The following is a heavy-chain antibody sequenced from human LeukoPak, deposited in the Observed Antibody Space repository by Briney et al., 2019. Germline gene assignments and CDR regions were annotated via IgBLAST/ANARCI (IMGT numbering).Heavy chain of an antibody. D-gene: IGHD4-11*01. CDR3: ARTTVTTDFDY. Sequence: ASVKVSCKASGYTFPSYFMHWVRQAPGQGLEWMGIINPTGGSTTYAQKFQGRVTMTRDTSTSTVYMELSSLRSDDTAVYYCARTTVTTDFDYWGQGTLVTVSS. CDR2: INPTGGST. CDR1: GYTFPSYF. V-gene: IGHV1-46*01. J-gene: IGHJ4*02.